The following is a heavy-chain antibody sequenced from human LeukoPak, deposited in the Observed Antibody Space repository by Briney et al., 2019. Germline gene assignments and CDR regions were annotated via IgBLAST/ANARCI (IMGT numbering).Heavy chain of an antibody. J-gene: IGHJ4*02. CDR1: GFTFSSYW. CDR2: IKSDGSST. V-gene: IGHV3-74*01. D-gene: IGHD1-26*01. CDR3: ARVKGGSYYGTAEGFDY. Sequence: GGSLRLSCAASGFTFSSYWMHWVRQAPGKGLVWVSRIKSDGSSTSYADSVKGRFTISRDNAKNTLYLQMNSLRAEDTAVYYCARVKGGSYYGTAEGFDYWGQGTLVTVSS.